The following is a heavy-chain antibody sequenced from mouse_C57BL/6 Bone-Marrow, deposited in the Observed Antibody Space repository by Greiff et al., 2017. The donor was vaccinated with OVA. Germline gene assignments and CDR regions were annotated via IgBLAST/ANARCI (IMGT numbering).Heavy chain of an antibody. Sequence: QVQLKESGPELVRPGASVKISCKAPGYTFTSHWMQWVRQRPGQGLEWIGEIFPGSGSTYYNEKLKGKATLTVSTSASTAYMQLSSLTSEDSAVYFCASVYYDYDGGAYWGQGTLVTVSA. J-gene: IGHJ3*01. V-gene: IGHV1-56*01. CDR1: GYTFTSHW. D-gene: IGHD2-4*01. CDR2: IFPGSGST. CDR3: ASVYYDYDGGAY.